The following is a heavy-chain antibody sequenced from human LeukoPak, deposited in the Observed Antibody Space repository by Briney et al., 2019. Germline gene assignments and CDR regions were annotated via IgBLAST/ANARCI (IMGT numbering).Heavy chain of an antibody. D-gene: IGHD6-19*01. CDR2: ISSSGSTI. V-gene: IGHV3-48*03. Sequence: GGSLRLSCAASGFTFSSYEMNWVRQAPGKGLEWVSYISSSGSTIYYADSVKGRFTISRDNAKNSLYLQMNSLRAEDTAVHYCARLIAVASTVDYWGQGTLVTVSS. CDR1: GFTFSSYE. CDR3: ARLIAVASTVDY. J-gene: IGHJ4*02.